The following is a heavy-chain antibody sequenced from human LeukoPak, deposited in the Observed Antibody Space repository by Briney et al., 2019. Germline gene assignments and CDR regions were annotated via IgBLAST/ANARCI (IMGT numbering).Heavy chain of an antibody. D-gene: IGHD3-16*01. CDR1: GGSISSSYY. Sequence: SETLSLTCTVPGGSISSSYYWGWIRQPPGKGLEWIGNKYYRGSTYYNPSLKSRVTISVDTSKNQFSLNLTSVTAADTAVYYCARIAGGLYFYYYYMDVWGKGTTVTVSS. CDR3: ARIAGGLYFYYYYMDV. J-gene: IGHJ6*03. V-gene: IGHV4-39*07. CDR2: KYYRGST.